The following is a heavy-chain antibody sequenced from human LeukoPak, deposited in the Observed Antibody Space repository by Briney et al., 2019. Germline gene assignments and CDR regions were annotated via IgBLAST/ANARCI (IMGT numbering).Heavy chain of an antibody. CDR2: ISWNSVTI. CDR3: PKVMDSYDSSTYSYQFDY. CDR1: GFTFDDYA. J-gene: IGHJ4*02. Sequence: GRSLRLSCAASGFTFDDYAMHWVRQAPGKGLEWVSGISWNSVTIGYADSVKGRFTISRDNAKNSLYLQMNSLRAEDTALYYCPKVMDSYDSSTYSYQFDYWARETLANVPS. D-gene: IGHD3-22*01. V-gene: IGHV3-9*01.